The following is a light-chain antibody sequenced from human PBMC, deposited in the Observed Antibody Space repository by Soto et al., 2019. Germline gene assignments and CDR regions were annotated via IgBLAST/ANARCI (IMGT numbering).Light chain of an antibody. J-gene: IGKJ1*01. CDR3: HQRQSWPRT. V-gene: IGKV3-11*01. CDR2: YTS. Sequence: EMVLTQSPATLSCSPGETATLSCRASQYVVTRLAWYQHKPGQAPRLLIYYTSNRATGIPARFSGSGSGTDFTLTINSLAPEDFAIYYCHQRQSWPRTLGQGTKVDIK. CDR1: QYVVTR.